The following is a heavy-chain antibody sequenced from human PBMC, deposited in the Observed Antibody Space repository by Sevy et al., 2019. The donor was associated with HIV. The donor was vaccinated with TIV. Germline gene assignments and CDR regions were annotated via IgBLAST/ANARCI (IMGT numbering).Heavy chain of an antibody. D-gene: IGHD3-10*01. J-gene: IGHJ6*02. V-gene: IGHV3-23*01. CDR2: ISGSGGST. Sequence: GGSLRLSCAASGFTFSSYAMSWVRQAPGKGLEWVSAISGSGGSTYYADSVKGRFTISRDNSKNTLYLKINSLRAEDTAVYYWAREWFGELLYLEYYYYYGMDVWGQGTTVTVSS. CDR3: AREWFGELLYLEYYYYYGMDV. CDR1: GFTFSSYA.